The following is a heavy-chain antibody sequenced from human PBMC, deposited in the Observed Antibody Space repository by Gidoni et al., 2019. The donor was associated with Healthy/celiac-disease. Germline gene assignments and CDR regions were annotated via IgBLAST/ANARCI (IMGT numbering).Heavy chain of an antibody. CDR2: IYYSGST. CDR3: AREESGGAFDI. D-gene: IGHD3-16*01. Sequence: QVQLQESGPGLVKPSETLSLTCTVSGGSISSYYWSWIRQPPGKGLEWIGYIYYSGSTNYNPSLKSRVTISVDTSKNQFSLKLSSVTAADTAVYYCAREESGGAFDIWGQGTMVTVSS. V-gene: IGHV4-59*01. J-gene: IGHJ3*02. CDR1: GGSISSYY.